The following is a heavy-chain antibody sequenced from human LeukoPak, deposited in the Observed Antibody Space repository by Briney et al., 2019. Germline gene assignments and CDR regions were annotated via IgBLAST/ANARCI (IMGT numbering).Heavy chain of an antibody. Sequence: GGSLRLSCAASGFTFRSYTMYWVRQAPGKGLEYVSAISGNGGSKHYAGSVEGRFTISRDNSKNTLYLQMDGLRPEDMAVYYCAREFRTYSYGSGSFKSHVFDVWGQGTMATVSS. CDR2: ISGNGGSK. J-gene: IGHJ3*01. CDR3: AREFRTYSYGSGSFKSHVFDV. V-gene: IGHV3-64*02. CDR1: GFTFRSYT. D-gene: IGHD3-10*01.